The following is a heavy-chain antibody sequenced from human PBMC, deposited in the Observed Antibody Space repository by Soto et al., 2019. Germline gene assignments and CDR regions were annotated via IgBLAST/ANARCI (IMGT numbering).Heavy chain of an antibody. CDR2: IYYSGST. CDR3: ARPDNWTSFYYYGMDV. D-gene: IGHD1-20*01. CDR1: GGSISSSSYY. V-gene: IGHV4-39*01. Sequence: SETLSLTCTVSGGSISSSSYYWGWIRQPPGKGLEWIGSIYYSGSTYYNPSLKSRVTISVDTSKNQFSLKLSSVTAADTAVYYCARPDNWTSFYYYGMDVWGQGTTVTVSS. J-gene: IGHJ6*02.